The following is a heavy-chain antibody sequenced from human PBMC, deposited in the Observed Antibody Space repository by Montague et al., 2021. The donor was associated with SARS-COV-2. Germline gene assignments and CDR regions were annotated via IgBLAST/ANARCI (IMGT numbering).Heavy chain of an antibody. Sequence: SETLSLTCTVSGDSVSHDFWTWIRQPPGKGLEWIGYEYYSRSSSYNPSLRRRVSIAVDTSKNQFSLRLSTVTAADTAIYYCVRDPAPSGSGTFYDYWGQGTLVAVSS. J-gene: IGHJ4*02. CDR2: EYYSRSS. V-gene: IGHV4-59*02. CDR3: VRDPAPSGSGTFYDY. CDR1: GDSVSHDF. D-gene: IGHD1-26*01.